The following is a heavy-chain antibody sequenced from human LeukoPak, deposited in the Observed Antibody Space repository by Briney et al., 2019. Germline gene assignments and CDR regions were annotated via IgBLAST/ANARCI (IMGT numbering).Heavy chain of an antibody. CDR2: ISSSGSTI. V-gene: IGHV3-48*03. CDR3: AREDPNGSGSCMDV. J-gene: IGHJ6*04. Sequence: PGGSLRLSCAASGFTFSSYEMNWVRQAPGKGLEWVSYISSSGSTIYYADSVKGRFTISRDNAKNSLYLQMNSLRAEDTAVYYCAREDPNGSGSCMDVWGKGTTVTISS. D-gene: IGHD3-10*01. CDR1: GFTFSSYE.